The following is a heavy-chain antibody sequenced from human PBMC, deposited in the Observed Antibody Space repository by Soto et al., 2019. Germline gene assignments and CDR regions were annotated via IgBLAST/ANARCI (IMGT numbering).Heavy chain of an antibody. CDR2: IWYDGSNK. V-gene: IGHV3-33*01. J-gene: IGHJ4*02. Sequence: PGGSLRLSCAASGFTFSSYGMHWVRQAPGKWLEWVAVIWYDGSNKYYADSVKGRFTISRDNSKNTLYLQMNSLRAEDTAVYYCARDLVGGAYYFDYWGQGTLVNVSS. CDR3: ARDLVGGAYYFDY. D-gene: IGHD1-26*01. CDR1: GFTFSSYG.